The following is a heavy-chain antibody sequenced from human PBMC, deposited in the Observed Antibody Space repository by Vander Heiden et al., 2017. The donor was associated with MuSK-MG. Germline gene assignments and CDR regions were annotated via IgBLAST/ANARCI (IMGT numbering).Heavy chain of an antibody. CDR1: GVTFSTST. CDR3: ARDPGPGDS. V-gene: IGHV3-21*02. CDR2: ITSRSSI. J-gene: IGHJ4*02. Sequence: ELQLVESGGGLVKPGGSLRLSCAASGVTFSTSTMNWVRQAPGKGLEWVSSITSRSSIYYADSVKGRFTISRDNAKSSLYLQMNSLRVEDTAVYYCARDPGPGDSWGQGTLVTVSS.